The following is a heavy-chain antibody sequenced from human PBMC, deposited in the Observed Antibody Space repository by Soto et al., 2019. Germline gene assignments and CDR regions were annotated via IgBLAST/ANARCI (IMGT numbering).Heavy chain of an antibody. CDR2: ISAHNGNT. V-gene: IGHV1-18*01. CDR3: ARGRYGDY. D-gene: IGHD1-1*01. Sequence: QVHLVQSGAEVKKPGASVKVSCKGSGYAFTTYGITWVRQAPGQGLEWMGWISAHNGNTNYAQKLQGSVTVTRDTAPSTAYMELRSRRSDDTAVYYCARGRYGDYWGQGALVTVSS. CDR1: GYAFTTYG. J-gene: IGHJ4*02.